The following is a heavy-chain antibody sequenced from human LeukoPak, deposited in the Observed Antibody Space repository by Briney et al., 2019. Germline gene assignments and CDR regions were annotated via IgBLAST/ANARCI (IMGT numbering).Heavy chain of an antibody. CDR1: GFMFSEYG. CDR3: VRGDSPRGGYFEY. J-gene: IGHJ4*02. Sequence: GGSLRLSCAASGFMFSEYGMHWVRQAPGKGPEWVAVIYNGGNTKYYGDSVKGRLTISRDNSKNTLYLQMDSLRPDDTAVYYCVRGDSPRGGYFEYWGQGILVTVSS. D-gene: IGHD3-16*01. CDR2: IYNGGNTK. V-gene: IGHV3-30*03.